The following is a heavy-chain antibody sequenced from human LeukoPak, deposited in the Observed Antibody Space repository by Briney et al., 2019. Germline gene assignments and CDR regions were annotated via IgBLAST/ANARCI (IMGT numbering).Heavy chain of an antibody. V-gene: IGHV1-46*01. Sequence: ASVKVSCKASGYSFTSYYMHWVRQAPGQGLEWMGIISASGGSTSYAQKFQGRVTMTRDMSTSTVYMELSSLRSEDTAVYYCARASNQLRFRYFDLWGRGTLVTVSS. D-gene: IGHD2-2*01. J-gene: IGHJ2*01. CDR1: GYSFTSYY. CDR2: ISASGGST. CDR3: ARASNQLRFRYFDL.